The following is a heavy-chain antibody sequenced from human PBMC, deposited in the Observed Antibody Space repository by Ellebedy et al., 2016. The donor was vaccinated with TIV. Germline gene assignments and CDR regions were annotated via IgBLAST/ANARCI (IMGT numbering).Heavy chain of an antibody. V-gene: IGHV3-74*01. CDR3: SRAVNYGMDV. J-gene: IGHJ6*02. CDR2: INSDGSTI. CDR1: GFSLTSWV. Sequence: PGGSLRLSCAASGFSLTSWVMHWVRQAPGKGLVWVSRINSDGSTITYADSVKGRFTISRDHAKNTLYLQMNSLRAEDTAVYYCSRAVNYGMDVWGQGTTVTVS. D-gene: IGHD4-17*01.